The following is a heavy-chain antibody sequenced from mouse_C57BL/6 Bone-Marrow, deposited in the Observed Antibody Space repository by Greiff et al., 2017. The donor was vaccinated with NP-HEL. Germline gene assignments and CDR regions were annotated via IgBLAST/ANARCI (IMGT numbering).Heavy chain of an antibody. Sequence: QVQLQQPGAELVKPGASVKLSCKASGYTFTSYWMHWVKQRPGQGLEWIGMIHPNSGSTNYNEKFKSKATLTVDKSSSTAYMQLSSLTSEDSAVDYCARNHYYGSSYWYFDVWGTGTTVTVSS. CDR3: ARNHYYGSSYWYFDV. J-gene: IGHJ1*03. CDR1: GYTFTSYW. V-gene: IGHV1-64*01. D-gene: IGHD1-1*01. CDR2: IHPNSGST.